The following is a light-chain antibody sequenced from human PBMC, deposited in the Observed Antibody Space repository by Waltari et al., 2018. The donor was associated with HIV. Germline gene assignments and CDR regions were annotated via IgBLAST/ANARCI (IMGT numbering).Light chain of an antibody. V-gene: IGKV3-15*01. CDR3: QQYSKWPPLT. CDR2: GAS. CDR1: QSISTN. Sequence: EILMTQSPVTLSVSPGDRASLSCRASQSISTNLAWYQHKPGHAPRLLIYGASTRATGVPARFSGSGSGTEFTLTISSLQSEEFAVYYCQQYSKWPPLTFGGGTKVEIK. J-gene: IGKJ4*01.